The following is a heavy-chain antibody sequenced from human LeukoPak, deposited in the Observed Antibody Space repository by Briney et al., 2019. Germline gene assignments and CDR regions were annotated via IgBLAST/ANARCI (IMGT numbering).Heavy chain of an antibody. D-gene: IGHD5-18*01. J-gene: IGHJ4*02. CDR2: IDPSDSET. V-gene: IGHV5-51*01. CDR3: ARQTAMGRSGDY. Sequence: GESLKISRKASGYSFTTYWIGWVRQMPEKGLEWMGIIDPSDSETRYTPTFQGQVTISADKSLTTAYLQWNSLKASDTAMYYCARQTAMGRSGDYWGQGTLVTVSS. CDR1: GYSFTTYW.